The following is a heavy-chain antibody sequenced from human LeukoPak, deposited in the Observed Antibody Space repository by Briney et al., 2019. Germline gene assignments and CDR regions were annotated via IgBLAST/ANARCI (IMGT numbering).Heavy chain of an antibody. CDR1: GFTFSSYA. CDR2: ISNSGDST. CDR3: AKDFISTY. D-gene: IGHD2/OR15-2a*01. J-gene: IGHJ4*02. Sequence: GGSLRLSCAASGFTFSSYAMSWVRQAPGKGLEWVSAISNSGDSTYNADTVMDRFTISRDNSKNTLYLQMNSLRAEDTAVYYCAKDFISTYWGQGTLVTVSS. V-gene: IGHV3-23*01.